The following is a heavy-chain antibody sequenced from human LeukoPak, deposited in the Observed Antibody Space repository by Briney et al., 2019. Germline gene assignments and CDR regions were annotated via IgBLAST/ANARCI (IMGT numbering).Heavy chain of an antibody. CDR1: GFTFSRYW. V-gene: IGHV3-74*01. Sequence: PGGSLRLSCAASGFTFSRYWMHWVRQAPGKGLVWVSRIASDGSTVYADSVKGRFTISRDNAKDTVYLQMNSLRVEDTAVYYCIGSGGWPGYWGQGTLVTVSS. CDR2: IASDGST. CDR3: IGSGGWPGY. J-gene: IGHJ4*02. D-gene: IGHD1-26*01.